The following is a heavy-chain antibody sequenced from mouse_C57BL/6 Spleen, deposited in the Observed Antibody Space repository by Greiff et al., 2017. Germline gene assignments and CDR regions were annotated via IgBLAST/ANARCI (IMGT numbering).Heavy chain of an antibody. Sequence: QVQLQQPGTELVKPGASVKLSCKASGYTFTSYWMHWVKQRPGQGLEWIGNINPSNGGTNYNEKFMNKATLTVDKSSNTAYMQLSSLTSEDSAVYYCARVGLYGCAWFAYWGQGTLVTVSA. CDR3: ARVGLYGCAWFAY. J-gene: IGHJ3*01. CDR2: INPSNGGT. V-gene: IGHV1-53*01. D-gene: IGHD2-2*01. CDR1: GYTFTSYW.